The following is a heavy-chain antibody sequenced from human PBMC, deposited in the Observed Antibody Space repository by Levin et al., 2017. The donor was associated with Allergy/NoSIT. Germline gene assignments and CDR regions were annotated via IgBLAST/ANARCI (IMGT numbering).Heavy chain of an antibody. CDR3: GQGYLEAAFDI. V-gene: IGHV3-49*03. D-gene: IGHD1-1*01. CDR1: GFTFGDYA. CDR2: IRSKAYGGTT. J-gene: IGHJ3*02. Sequence: PGESLKISCTASGFTFGDYAMSWFRQSPGKGLEWVGFIRSKAYGGTTEYAASVKGRFTISRDDSKSIAYLQMNSLKTEDTAVYYCGQGYLEAAFDIWGQGTMVTVSS.